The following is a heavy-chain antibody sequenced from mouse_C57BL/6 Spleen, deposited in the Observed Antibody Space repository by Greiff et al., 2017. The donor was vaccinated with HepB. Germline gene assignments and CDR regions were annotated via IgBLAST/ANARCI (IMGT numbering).Heavy chain of an antibody. CDR2: IYPGDGDT. Sequence: QVQLQQSGAELVKPGASVKISCKASGYAFSSYWMNWVKQRPGKGLEWIGQIYPGDGDTNYNGKFKGKATLTADKSSSTAYMQLSSLTSEDSAVYFCARRIYDGYYEAMDYWGQGTSVTVSS. J-gene: IGHJ4*01. CDR1: GYAFSSYW. V-gene: IGHV1-80*01. D-gene: IGHD2-3*01. CDR3: ARRIYDGYYEAMDY.